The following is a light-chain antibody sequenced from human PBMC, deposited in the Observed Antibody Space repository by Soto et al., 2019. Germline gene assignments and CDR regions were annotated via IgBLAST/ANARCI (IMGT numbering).Light chain of an antibody. J-gene: IGKJ1*01. Sequence: DIQMTQYPSSLSASVGDRVTMTFRASQSISSYLNWYQQKPGKAPKLLIFAASSLQSGVPSRFSGSRSGPDFTLTISSLQPEDFATYYCQQSYSSPPTFGQGTKVDNK. CDR3: QQSYSSPPT. CDR1: QSISSY. V-gene: IGKV1-39*01. CDR2: AAS.